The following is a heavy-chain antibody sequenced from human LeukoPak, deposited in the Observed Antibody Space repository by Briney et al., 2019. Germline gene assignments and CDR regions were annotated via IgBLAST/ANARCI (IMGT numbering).Heavy chain of an antibody. V-gene: IGHV3-30-3*01. CDR3: AREGSDTAMGSIYYYYYYGMDV. CDR1: GFTFSSYA. J-gene: IGHJ6*02. D-gene: IGHD5-18*01. CDR2: ISYDGSNK. Sequence: PGRSLRLSCAASGFTFSSYAMHWVRQAPGKGLEWVAVISYDGSNKYYADSVKGRFTISRDNSKNTLYLQMNRLRAEDTAVYYCAREGSDTAMGSIYYYYYYGMDVWGQGTTVTVSS.